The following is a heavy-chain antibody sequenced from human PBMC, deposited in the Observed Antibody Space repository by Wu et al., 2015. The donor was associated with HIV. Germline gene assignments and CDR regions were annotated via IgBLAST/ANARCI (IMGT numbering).Heavy chain of an antibody. CDR1: GYTFTGYY. D-gene: IGHD4-17*01. V-gene: IGHV1-2*02. Sequence: QVQLVQSGAEVKKPGASVKVSCKASGYTFTGYYMHWVRQAPGQGLEWMGWINPNSGGTNYAQKFQGRVTMTRDTSISTAYMELSRLRSDDTAVYYCARELNGDLTTGAFDIWGQGTMVTVSS. J-gene: IGHJ3*02. CDR3: ARELNGDLTTGAFDI. CDR2: INPNSGGT.